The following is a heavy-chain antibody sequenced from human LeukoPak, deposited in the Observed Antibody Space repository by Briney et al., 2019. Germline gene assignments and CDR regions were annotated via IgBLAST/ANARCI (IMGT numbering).Heavy chain of an antibody. Sequence: GESLKISCQASGYSFTTYWIGWVRQTPGKGLEWVGIISPGDLRTTYNASFQGQVTMSVDNSISTAYLQWASLKTSDTAMYYCARRTTVTTKHYYYYGMDVWGQGTTVTVSS. D-gene: IGHD4-17*01. CDR1: GYSFTTYW. CDR2: ISPGDLRT. CDR3: ARRTTVTTKHYYYYGMDV. V-gene: IGHV5-51*01. J-gene: IGHJ6*02.